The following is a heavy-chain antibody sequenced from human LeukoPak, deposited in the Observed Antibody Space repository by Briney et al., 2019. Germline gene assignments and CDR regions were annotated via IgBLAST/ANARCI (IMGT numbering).Heavy chain of an antibody. CDR1: GGTFSSYA. CDR3: ARYRPTYYYDSSGYSGSGPYFDY. Sequence: GSSVKVSCKASGGTFSSYAISWVRQAPGQGLEWMEGIIPIFGTANYAQKFQGRVTITTDESTSTAYMELSSLRSEDTAVYYCARYRPTYYYDSSGYSGSGPYFDYWGQGTLVTVSS. J-gene: IGHJ4*02. D-gene: IGHD3-22*01. CDR2: IIPIFGTA. V-gene: IGHV1-69*05.